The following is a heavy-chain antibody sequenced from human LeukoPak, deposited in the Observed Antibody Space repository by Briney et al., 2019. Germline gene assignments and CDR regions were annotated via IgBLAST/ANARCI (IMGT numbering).Heavy chain of an antibody. J-gene: IGHJ5*02. V-gene: IGHV3-48*03. CDR1: GFTFSSYE. CDR2: ISSSGSTI. CDR3: AKEQRGYTGYAVGSWFDP. Sequence: GGSLRLSCAASGFTFSSYEMNWVRQAPGKGLEWVSYISSSGSTIYYADSVKGRFTISRDNAKNTLYLQMNSLRAEDTAVYYCAKEQRGYTGYAVGSWFDPWGRGTLVTVSS. D-gene: IGHD5-12*01.